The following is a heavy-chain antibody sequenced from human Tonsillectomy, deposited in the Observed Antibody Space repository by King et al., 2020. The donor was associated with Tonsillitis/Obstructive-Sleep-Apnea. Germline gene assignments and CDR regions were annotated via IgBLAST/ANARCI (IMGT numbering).Heavy chain of an antibody. J-gene: IGHJ3*02. CDR3: ARTLYSNPGAFDI. Sequence: TLKESGPALVKPTQTLTLTCTFSGFSVTTSGMCVSWIRQPPGKALEWLARIDWDDDKYYSTSLKTRLTISKDTYKNQVLLTMTNMDPVDTGTYYCARTLYSNPGAFDIWGQGTMVTVSS. D-gene: IGHD4-11*01. CDR2: IDWDDDK. CDR1: GFSVTTSGMC. V-gene: IGHV2-70*11.